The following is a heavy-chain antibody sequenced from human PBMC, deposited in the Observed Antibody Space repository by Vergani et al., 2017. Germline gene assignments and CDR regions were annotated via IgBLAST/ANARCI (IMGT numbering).Heavy chain of an antibody. CDR2: IYSGGST. Sequence: EVQLVESGGGLVQPGGSLRLSCAASGFTVSSNYMSWVRQAPGKGLEWVSVIYSGGSTYYADSVKGRFTISRHNSKNTLYLQMNSLRAEDTAVYFCAKDYGSGSYYPYYFDYWGQGTLVTVSS. CDR3: AKDYGSGSYYPYYFDY. J-gene: IGHJ4*02. D-gene: IGHD3-10*01. V-gene: IGHV3-53*04. CDR1: GFTVSSNY.